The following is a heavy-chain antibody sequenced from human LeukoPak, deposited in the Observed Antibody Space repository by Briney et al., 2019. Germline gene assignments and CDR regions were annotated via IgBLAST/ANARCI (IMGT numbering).Heavy chain of an antibody. Sequence: GGSLRLSCAASGFTFSSYEMNWVRQAPGKGLEWVSFISGTSTAIYYADSVKGRFTISREIARRSLYLQMNSLRDEDTAVYYCARGGGRSYADAFDIWGRGTVVTVSS. D-gene: IGHD1-26*01. V-gene: IGHV3-48*02. CDR2: ISGTSTAI. CDR1: GFTFSSYE. J-gene: IGHJ3*02. CDR3: ARGGGRSYADAFDI.